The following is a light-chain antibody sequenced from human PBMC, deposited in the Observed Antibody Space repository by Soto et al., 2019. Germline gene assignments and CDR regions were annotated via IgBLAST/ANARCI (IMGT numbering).Light chain of an antibody. V-gene: IGKV1-27*01. CDR1: QGISNY. Sequence: DIQMTQSPSSLSASAGDRVTITCRASQGISNYLAWYQQRPGKVPKLLIYTASTLQSGVPPRFSGSGSGAEFTLTISSLQPEDVATDYCQKYNSAPWTVGQGTKVEIE. CDR3: QKYNSAPWT. J-gene: IGKJ1*01. CDR2: TAS.